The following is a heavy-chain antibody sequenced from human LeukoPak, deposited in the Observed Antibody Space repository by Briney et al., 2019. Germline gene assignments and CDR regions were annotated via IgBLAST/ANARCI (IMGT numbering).Heavy chain of an antibody. Sequence: GGSLRLSCAASGFTFSNYGMHWVRRAPGKGLEWVAFIRYDGSNKYYVDSVKGRFTISRDNSKNTLYLQMNSLRAVDTAIYYCAKDYGDYVQYIDYWGQGSLVTVSS. V-gene: IGHV3-30*02. J-gene: IGHJ4*02. CDR2: IRYDGSNK. CDR1: GFTFSNYG. D-gene: IGHD4-17*01. CDR3: AKDYGDYVQYIDY.